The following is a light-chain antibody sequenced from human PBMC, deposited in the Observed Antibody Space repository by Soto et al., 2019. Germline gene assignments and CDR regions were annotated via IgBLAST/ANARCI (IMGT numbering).Light chain of an antibody. CDR2: AAS. CDR3: QQYYGYPLT. J-gene: IGKJ1*01. Sequence: AIRMTQSPSSLSASTGDRVTITCRATQGISNYLAWYQLKPGKAPKLLIYAASTLQSGVPSRFSGSGSGTDFTLTINCLQSEDFATYYCQQYYGYPLTFGQGTKVDIK. V-gene: IGKV1-8*01. CDR1: QGISNY.